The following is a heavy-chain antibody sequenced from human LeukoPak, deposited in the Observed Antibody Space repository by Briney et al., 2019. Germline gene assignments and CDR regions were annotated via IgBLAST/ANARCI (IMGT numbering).Heavy chain of an antibody. CDR3: AREGSMTAAFDY. Sequence: SVKVSCKASGGTFSSYAISWVRRAPGQGLEWMGGIIPIFGTANYAQKFQGRVTITTDESTSTAYMELSSLRSEDTAVYYCAREGSMTAAFDYWGQGTLVTVSS. J-gene: IGHJ4*02. D-gene: IGHD2-21*02. V-gene: IGHV1-69*05. CDR1: GGTFSSYA. CDR2: IIPIFGTA.